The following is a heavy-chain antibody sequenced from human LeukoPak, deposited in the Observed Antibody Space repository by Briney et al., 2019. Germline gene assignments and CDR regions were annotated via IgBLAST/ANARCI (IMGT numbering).Heavy chain of an antibody. D-gene: IGHD3-22*01. V-gene: IGHV4-59*01. Sequence: SETLSLTCTVSGGSISRYYWSWIRQPPGKGLEWIGYISYSGSTKYNPSLMSRVTISVDTSKNQFSLKLSSATAADTAVCYCARLDYYHFDYWGQGTVVTVSS. CDR3: ARLDYYHFDY. J-gene: IGHJ4*02. CDR2: ISYSGST. CDR1: GGSISRYY.